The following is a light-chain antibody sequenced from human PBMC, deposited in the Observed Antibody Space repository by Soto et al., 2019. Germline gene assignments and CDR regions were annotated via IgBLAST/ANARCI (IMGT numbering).Light chain of an antibody. CDR2: GAS. J-gene: IGKJ1*01. CDR3: QQYDTWPPWT. Sequence: ETVFTQSPCTLSLSPGERATLSCRASQSVSSSFLAWYQQKPGQAPRLLIYGASTRATGIPDRFSGSGSGTDFTLTISRLEPEDFAVYYCQQYDTWPPWTFGQGTKVDI. V-gene: IGKV3-20*01. CDR1: QSVSSSF.